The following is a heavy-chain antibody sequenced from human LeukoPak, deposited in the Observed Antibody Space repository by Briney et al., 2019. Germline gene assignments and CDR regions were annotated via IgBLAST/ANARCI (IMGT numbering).Heavy chain of an antibody. J-gene: IGHJ4*02. D-gene: IGHD6-19*01. Sequence: GGSLRLSCEASGFIFSNYGMHWVRQAPGKGLEWLALIWYEGQTKFYAYSVKGRFTISRDNSGNTLFLHMTNLRVEDTAVYYCAREWGRIAVAGGPGYWGQGALVTVSS. V-gene: IGHV3-33*01. CDR1: GFIFSNYG. CDR3: AREWGRIAVAGGPGY. CDR2: IWYEGQTK.